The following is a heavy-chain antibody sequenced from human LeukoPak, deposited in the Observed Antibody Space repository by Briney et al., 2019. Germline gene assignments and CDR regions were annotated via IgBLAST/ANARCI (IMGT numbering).Heavy chain of an antibody. CDR2: TYYRSKWYN. Sequence: SQTLSLTCAISGDSVSSNSAAWNWIRQSPSRGLEWLGRTYYRSKWYNDYAVSVKSRITINPDTSKNQFSLQLNSVTPEDTAVYYCARVPGISSSWYYYYGMDVWGQGTTVTVSS. V-gene: IGHV6-1*01. CDR3: ARVPGISSSWYYYYGMDV. J-gene: IGHJ6*02. D-gene: IGHD6-13*01. CDR1: GDSVSSNSAA.